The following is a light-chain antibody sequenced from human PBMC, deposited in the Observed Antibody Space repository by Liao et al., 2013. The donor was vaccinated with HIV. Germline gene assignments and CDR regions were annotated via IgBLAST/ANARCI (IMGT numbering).Light chain of an antibody. Sequence: SYVLTQPPSVSVAPGETASITCGGNNIGSRSVHWYQRKPGQAPVLLIYKDSERPSGIPERFSGSSSGTTVTLTISGVQAEDEADYYCQSADSSGTCPVFGGGTKLTVL. V-gene: IGLV3-25*03. J-gene: IGLJ3*02. CDR1: NIGSRS. CDR3: QSADSSGTCPV. CDR2: KDS.